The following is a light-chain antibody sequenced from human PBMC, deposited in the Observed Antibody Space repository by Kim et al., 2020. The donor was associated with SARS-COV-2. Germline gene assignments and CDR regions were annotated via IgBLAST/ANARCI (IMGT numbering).Light chain of an antibody. V-gene: IGKV3-15*01. Sequence: SPGERATLSCRASQSVSSNLAWYQQKPGQAPRRLIYGASTRATGIPARFSGSGSGTDFTLTIYSLQSEDFAVYYCQQYNKWPPFTFGGGTKVDIK. J-gene: IGKJ4*01. CDR1: QSVSSN. CDR2: GAS. CDR3: QQYNKWPPFT.